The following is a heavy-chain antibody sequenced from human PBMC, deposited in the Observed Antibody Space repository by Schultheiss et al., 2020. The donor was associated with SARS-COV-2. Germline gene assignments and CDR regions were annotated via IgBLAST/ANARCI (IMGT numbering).Heavy chain of an antibody. D-gene: IGHD3-22*01. V-gene: IGHV4-39*07. J-gene: IGHJ3*02. CDR2: INHSGST. CDR3: AREPITMIVVVPLGGAFDI. Sequence: SQTLSLTCTVSGGSISSSSYYWGWIRQHPGKGLEWIGEINHSGSTNYNPSLKSRVTISVDKSKNQFSLKLSSVTAADTAVYYCAREPITMIVVVPLGGAFDIWGQGTMVTVSS. CDR1: GGSISSSSYY.